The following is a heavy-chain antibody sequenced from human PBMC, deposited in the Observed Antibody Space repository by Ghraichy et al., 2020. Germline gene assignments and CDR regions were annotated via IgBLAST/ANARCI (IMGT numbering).Heavy chain of an antibody. CDR3: ANEGSVGV. Sequence: GGSLRLSCAASGFYFSDYWMHWVRHVPGKGLMWVSRISESGSSTDYADSVKGRFTISRDNANNMVYLQMNSLRADDTAVYYCANEGSVGVWGQGTLVTVSS. CDR1: GFYFSDYW. D-gene: IGHD1-26*01. CDR2: ISESGSST. J-gene: IGHJ4*02. V-gene: IGHV3-74*01.